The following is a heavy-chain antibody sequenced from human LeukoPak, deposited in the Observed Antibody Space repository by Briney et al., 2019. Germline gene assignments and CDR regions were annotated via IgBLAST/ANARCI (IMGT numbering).Heavy chain of an antibody. Sequence: GGSLRLSCAASGFTFSSYGMHWVRQAPGKGLEWVAVISYDGSNKYYADSVKGRFTISRDNSKNTLYLQMNSLRPEDTAVYYCVKEAYYGWGSSPTFYFDYWGQGTRVTVSS. CDR2: ISYDGSNK. D-gene: IGHD3-10*01. CDR3: VKEAYYGWGSSPTFYFDY. CDR1: GFTFSSYG. J-gene: IGHJ4*02. V-gene: IGHV3-30*18.